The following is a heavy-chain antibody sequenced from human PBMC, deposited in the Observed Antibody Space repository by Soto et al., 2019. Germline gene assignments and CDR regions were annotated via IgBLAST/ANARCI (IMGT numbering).Heavy chain of an antibody. CDR3: AREFTTGYYNPFDY. CDR1: GGTFSSYA. Sequence: GASVKVSCKASGGTFSSYAISWVRQAPGQGLEWMGGIIPIFGTANYAQKFQGRVTITADESTSTAYMELSSLRSEDTAVYYCAREFTTGYYNPFDYWGQGTLVTVSS. V-gene: IGHV1-69*13. D-gene: IGHD3-9*01. J-gene: IGHJ4*02. CDR2: IIPIFGTA.